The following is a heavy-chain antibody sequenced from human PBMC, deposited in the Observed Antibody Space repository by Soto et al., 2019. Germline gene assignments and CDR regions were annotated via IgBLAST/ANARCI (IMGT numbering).Heavy chain of an antibody. CDR3: AHRPSGWYLFDY. J-gene: IGHJ4*02. V-gene: IGHV2-5*01. CDR2: IYWNDDK. Sequence: QITLKESGPTLVRPTQTLTLTCTFSGFSLSTSGLGVGWIRQPPGKALEWLALIYWNDDKRYSPSLKARLTITKDTSNNQVVLTMTNIDPVDTATYYCAHRPSGWYLFDYWGQGTLVTVSS. D-gene: IGHD6-19*01. CDR1: GFSLSTSGLG.